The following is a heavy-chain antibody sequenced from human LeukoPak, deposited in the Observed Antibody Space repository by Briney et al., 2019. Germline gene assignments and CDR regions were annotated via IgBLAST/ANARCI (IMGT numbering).Heavy chain of an antibody. CDR2: IKEDGSEE. CDR3: ARDRGYTSFDY. D-gene: IGHD5-18*01. CDR1: GFTYSDSW. J-gene: IGHJ4*02. V-gene: IGHV3-7*01. Sequence: GGSLRLSCGAYGFTYSDSWMDWVRQAPGKELEWVAAIKEDGSEEYYMGSVKGRFTISRDNAKNSLYLQMNSLRAEDTAVYYCARDRGYTSFDYWGQGTLVIVSS.